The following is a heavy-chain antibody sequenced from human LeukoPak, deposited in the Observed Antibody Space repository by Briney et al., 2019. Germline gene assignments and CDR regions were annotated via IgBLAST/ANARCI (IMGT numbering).Heavy chain of an antibody. D-gene: IGHD2-2*01. CDR1: GGSFSGYY. CDR3: ARGRGYCSSTSCYEFFDY. CDR2: TNHSGST. J-gene: IGHJ4*02. Sequence: PSETLSLTCAVYGGSFSGYYWSWIRQPPGKGLEWIGETNHSGSTNYNPSLKSRVTISVDTSKNQFSLKLSSVTAADTAVYYCARGRGYCSSTSCYEFFDYWGQGTLVTVSS. V-gene: IGHV4-34*01.